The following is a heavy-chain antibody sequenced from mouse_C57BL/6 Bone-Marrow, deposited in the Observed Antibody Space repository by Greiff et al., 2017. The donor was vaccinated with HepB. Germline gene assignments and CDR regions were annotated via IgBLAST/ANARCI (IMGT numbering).Heavy chain of an antibody. D-gene: IGHD1-1*01. CDR2: ISYDGSN. J-gene: IGHJ2*01. CDR1: GYSITSGYY. CDR3: ARDPSTVATGFDY. V-gene: IGHV3-6*01. Sequence: EVQLQQSGPGLVKPSQSLSLTCSVTGYSITSGYYWNWIRQFPGNKLEWMGYISYDGSNNYNPSLKNRISITRDTSKNQFFLKLNSVTTEDTATYYCARDPSTVATGFDYWGQGTTLTVSS.